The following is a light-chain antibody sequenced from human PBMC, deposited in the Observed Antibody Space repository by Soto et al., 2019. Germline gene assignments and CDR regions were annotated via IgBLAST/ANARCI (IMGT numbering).Light chain of an antibody. CDR1: QSVSSN. Sequence: EIVMTQSPATLSVSPGERATLSCRASQSVSSNLAWYQQKPGQAPSLLIYGASTMATGIPARFSGSGSGTEVTLTISSLQSEDVAVYYCQQYNNWPPYTFGQGTMLEIK. J-gene: IGKJ2*01. V-gene: IGKV3-15*01. CDR3: QQYNNWPPYT. CDR2: GAS.